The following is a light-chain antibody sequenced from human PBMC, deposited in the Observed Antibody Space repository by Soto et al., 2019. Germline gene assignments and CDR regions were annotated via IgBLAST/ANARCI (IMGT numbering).Light chain of an antibody. CDR3: QQSYNFPRT. V-gene: IGKV1-39*01. J-gene: IGKJ1*01. CDR2: SAY. CDR1: QNIDTY. Sequence: DIQMPQSPSSLSESVGDRVTITCRASQNIDTYLNWYLQKPGQAPKLLIYSAYSLQSGVSPRFSGDGSGTDFTLTISSLQPEDVATYYCQQSYNFPRTFGRGTTV.